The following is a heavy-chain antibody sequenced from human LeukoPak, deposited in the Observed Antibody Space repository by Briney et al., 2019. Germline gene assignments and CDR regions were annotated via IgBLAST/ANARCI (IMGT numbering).Heavy chain of an antibody. V-gene: IGHV4-59*01. D-gene: IGHD5-24*01. CDR1: GGSIKSNY. CDR3: AREGDPGSGYNYGNWLDP. CDR2: GYYSGTT. J-gene: IGHJ5*02. Sequence: SETLSLTCTVSGGSIKSNYWSWIRQPPGKGLGWIGYGYYSGTTNYNPSFKSRVTISLDTSKSQFSLKLRFVTTADTAVYYCAREGDPGSGYNYGNWLDPWGQGTLVTVSS.